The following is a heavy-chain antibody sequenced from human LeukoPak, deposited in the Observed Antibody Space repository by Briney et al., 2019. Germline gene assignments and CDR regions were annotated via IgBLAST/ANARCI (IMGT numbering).Heavy chain of an antibody. CDR3: ARRGPRAARYNFDY. CDR1: GGTFSSYA. CDR2: IIPILGIA. V-gene: IGHV1-69*04. J-gene: IGHJ4*02. Sequence: EASVKVSCKASGGTFSSYAISWVRQAPGQGLEWMGRIIPILGIANYAQKFQGRVTITADKSTSTAYMELSSLRSEDTAVYYCARRGPRAARYNFDYWGQGTLVTVSS. D-gene: IGHD6-6*01.